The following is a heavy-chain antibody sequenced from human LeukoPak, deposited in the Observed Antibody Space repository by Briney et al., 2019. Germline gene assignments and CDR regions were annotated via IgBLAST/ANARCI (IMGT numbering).Heavy chain of an antibody. CDR1: GGSVSSNGYF. J-gene: IGHJ4*02. V-gene: IGHV4-61*08. Sequence: PSETLSLTCTVSGGSVSSNGYFWNWIRQPPGKGLEWIGYIYYSGSTNYNPSLKSRVTISVDTSKNQFSLKLSSVTAADTAVYYCARDLGGWNGDWGQGTLVTVSS. D-gene: IGHD1-1*01. CDR3: ARDLGGWNGD. CDR2: IYYSGST.